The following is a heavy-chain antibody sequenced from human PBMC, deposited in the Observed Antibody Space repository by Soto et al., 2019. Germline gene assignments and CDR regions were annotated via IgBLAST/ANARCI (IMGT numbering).Heavy chain of an antibody. CDR1: GYTFTSYD. D-gene: IGHD3-3*01. CDR3: ARGEVSYYVFWSGFSENYYYYRDV. V-gene: IGHV1-8*01. CDR2: MNPNSGNT. Sequence: GASVKVSCKASGYTFTSYDINWVRQATGQGLEWMGWMNPNSGNTGYAQKFQGRVTMTRNTSISTAYMELNSPRSEDTAVYYWARGEVSYYVFWSGFSENYYYYRDVWGKGPTVTVS. J-gene: IGHJ6*03.